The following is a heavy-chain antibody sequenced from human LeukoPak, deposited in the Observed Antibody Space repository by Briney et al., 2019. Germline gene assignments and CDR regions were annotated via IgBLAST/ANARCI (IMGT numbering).Heavy chain of an antibody. J-gene: IGHJ4*02. CDR1: GGSISNYY. V-gene: IGHV4-4*07. Sequence: KSSETLSLTCTVSGGSISNYYWSWIRQPAGKGLEWIGRIYSSGSTNYNPSLKSRVTISVDTSKNQFSLKLSSVTAADTAVYYCARGNRYCSSTSCYQFDYWGQGTLVTVSS. CDR2: IYSSGST. CDR3: ARGNRYCSSTSCYQFDY. D-gene: IGHD2-2*01.